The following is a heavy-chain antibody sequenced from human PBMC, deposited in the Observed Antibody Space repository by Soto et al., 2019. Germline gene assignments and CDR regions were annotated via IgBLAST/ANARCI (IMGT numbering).Heavy chain of an antibody. CDR2: ISTYNGDA. CDR1: GYTFSTSG. CDR3: AREGPRPYYYYGMDV. V-gene: IGHV1-18*01. Sequence: QAQLEQSGAEVKKPGASVKVSCKSSGYTFSTSGISWVRQAPGQGLEWMGWISTYNGDANYAQRFQGRVTMTTDTSPSTTVMELRSLRSDDTAVYYCAREGPRPYYYYGMDVWGQGTTVTVSS. D-gene: IGHD6-6*01. J-gene: IGHJ6*02.